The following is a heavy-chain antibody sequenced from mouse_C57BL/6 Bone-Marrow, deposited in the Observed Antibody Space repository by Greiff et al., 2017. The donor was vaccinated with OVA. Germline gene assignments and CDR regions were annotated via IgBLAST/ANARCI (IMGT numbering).Heavy chain of an antibody. J-gene: IGHJ2*01. V-gene: IGHV1-64*01. CDR1: GYTFTSYW. CDR2: IHPNSGST. Sequence: VQLQQSGAELVKPGASVKLSCKASGYTFTSYWMHWVKQRPGQGLEWIGMIHPNSGSTNYNEKFKSKATLTVDKSSSTAYMQLSSLTSEDSAVYYCARDYYGSYYFDYWGQGTTLTVSS. CDR3: ARDYYGSYYFDY. D-gene: IGHD1-1*01.